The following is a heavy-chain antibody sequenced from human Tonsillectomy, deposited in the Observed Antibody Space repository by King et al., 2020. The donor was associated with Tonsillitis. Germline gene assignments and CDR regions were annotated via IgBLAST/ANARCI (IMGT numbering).Heavy chain of an antibody. J-gene: IGHJ3*02. V-gene: IGHV3-30*18. Sequence: VQLVESGGGVVQPGRSLRLSWAAPGFTFSSYGMHLVRQAPGKGLEWVAVISYDGSNKYYAESVKGRFTISRDNSKNTLYLQMNSLRAEDTAVYYCAKDLTGAFDIWGQGTMVTVSS. D-gene: IGHD3-16*01. CDR1: GFTFSSYG. CDR2: ISYDGSNK. CDR3: AKDLTGAFDI.